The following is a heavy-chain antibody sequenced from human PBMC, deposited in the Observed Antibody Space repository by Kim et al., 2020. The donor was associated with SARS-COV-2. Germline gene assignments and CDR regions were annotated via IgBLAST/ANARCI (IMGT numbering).Heavy chain of an antibody. CDR1: GFTFGDYA. V-gene: IGHV3-9*01. CDR3: AKGGVITARDAFDI. Sequence: GGSLRLSCAASGFTFGDYAMHWVRQAPGKGLEWVSGISWNSGSIGYADSVKGRFTISRDNAKNSLYLQMNSLRAEDTALYYCAKGGVITARDAFDIWGQGTMVTVSS. J-gene: IGHJ3*02. D-gene: IGHD3-16*01. CDR2: ISWNSGSI.